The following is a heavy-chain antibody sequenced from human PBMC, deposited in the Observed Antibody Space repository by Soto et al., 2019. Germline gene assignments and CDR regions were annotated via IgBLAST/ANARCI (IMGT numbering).Heavy chain of an antibody. CDR3: ARIVGPYDSSGYYPNPFAFHI. D-gene: IGHD3-22*01. V-gene: IGHV2-70*01. Sequence: SGPTLVNPTQTLTLTCTFSGFSLSTSGMCVSWIRQPPGKALEWLALIDWDDDKYYSTSLKTRLTISQDTSKNQVVLTMTNMDPVDTATYYCARIVGPYDSSGYYPNPFAFHIWGQGTMVTVSS. CDR2: IDWDDDK. J-gene: IGHJ3*02. CDR1: GFSLSTSGMC.